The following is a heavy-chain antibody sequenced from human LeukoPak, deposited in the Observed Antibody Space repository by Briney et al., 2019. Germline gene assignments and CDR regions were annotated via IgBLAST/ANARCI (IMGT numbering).Heavy chain of an antibody. CDR2: ISAYNGNT. CDR3: ARDSNDYGDYGGDY. V-gene: IGHV1-18*01. J-gene: IGHJ4*02. D-gene: IGHD4-17*01. Sequence: ASVKVSCKASGYTFSSYGISWVRQAPGQGLEWMGWISAYNGNTNYAQKLQGRVTMTTDTSTSTAYMELRSLRSDDTAVYYCARDSNDYGDYGGDYWGQGTLVTVSS. CDR1: GYTFSSYG.